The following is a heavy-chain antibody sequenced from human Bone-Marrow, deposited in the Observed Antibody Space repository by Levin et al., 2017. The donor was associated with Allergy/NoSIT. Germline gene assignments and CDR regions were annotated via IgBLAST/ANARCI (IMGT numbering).Heavy chain of an antibody. D-gene: IGHD2-21*01. CDR1: GFTFSSYG. J-gene: IGHJ4*02. V-gene: IGHV3-33*01. Sequence: LSLTCAASGFTFSSYGMQWVRQASGKGLEWVAGIWYDEKNKYYADSVKGRFTIFRDNSKKTLYLQMNSLRAEDTAVYYCVREYADSYFDYWGQGTLVTVSS. CDR3: VREYADSYFDY. CDR2: IWYDEKNK.